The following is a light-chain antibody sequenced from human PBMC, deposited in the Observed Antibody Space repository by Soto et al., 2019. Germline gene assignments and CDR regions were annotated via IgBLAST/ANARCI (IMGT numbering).Light chain of an antibody. Sequence: EIVLTQSPGTLSLSPGERATLSCRASQSVSSSCLAWYQQNPGQAPRLLIYGASSRATGVPDRFSGSGSGTDFTLTISRLEPEDFAVYACQQYDYSPPTFGGGTKVEI. CDR3: QQYDYSPPT. CDR2: GAS. V-gene: IGKV3-20*01. J-gene: IGKJ4*01. CDR1: QSVSSSC.